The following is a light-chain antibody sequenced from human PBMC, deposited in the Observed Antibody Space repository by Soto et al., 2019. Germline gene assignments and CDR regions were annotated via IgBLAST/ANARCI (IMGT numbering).Light chain of an antibody. V-gene: IGKV3D-15*01. CDR3: QQYNNWPRT. Sequence: EIVTTPSQATLSVSPGERATLSFRASQSVSSNLAWYQQKPGQAPRLLIYGASTRATGIPARFSGSGSGTEFALTVSSLQSEDFAVYYCQQYNNWPRTFGQGTKVDI. CDR1: QSVSSN. CDR2: GAS. J-gene: IGKJ1*01.